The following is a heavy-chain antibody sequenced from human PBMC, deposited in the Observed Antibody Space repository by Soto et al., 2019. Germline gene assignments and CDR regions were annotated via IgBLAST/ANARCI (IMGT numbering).Heavy chain of an antibody. D-gene: IGHD6-13*01. J-gene: IGHJ3*02. CDR1: GGSISSGGYY. V-gene: IGHV4-31*03. CDR3: ARERIAAAVSVGAFDI. CDR2: IYYSGST. Sequence: PSETLSLTCTVSGGSISSGGYYWSWIRQHPGKGLEWIGYIYYSGSTYYNPSLKSRVTISVDRSENQFSLKLSSVTAADTAVYYCARERIAAAVSVGAFDIWGQGTMVTVSS.